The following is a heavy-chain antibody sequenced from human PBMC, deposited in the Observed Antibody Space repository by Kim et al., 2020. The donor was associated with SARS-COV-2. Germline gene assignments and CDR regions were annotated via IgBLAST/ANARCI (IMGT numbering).Heavy chain of an antibody. Sequence: GGSLRLSCAASGFTFSSYSMNWVRQAPGKGLEWVSSISSSSSYIYYADSVKGRFTISRDNAKNSLYLQMNSLRAEDTAVYYCARDGRVRIAVGGTDYYYYGMDVWGHGTTVTVSS. CDR1: GFTFSSYS. J-gene: IGHJ6*01. CDR3: ARDGRVRIAVGGTDYYYYGMDV. CDR2: ISSSSSYI. V-gene: IGHV3-21*01. D-gene: IGHD6-19*01.